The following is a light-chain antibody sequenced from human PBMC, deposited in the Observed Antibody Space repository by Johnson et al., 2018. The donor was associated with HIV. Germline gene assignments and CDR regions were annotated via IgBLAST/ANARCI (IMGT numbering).Light chain of an antibody. V-gene: IGLV1-51*01. CDR3: GTWDNSLNSPV. CDR2: DDN. Sequence: QSVLTQPPSVSAAPGQKVTVSCSGSSSNIENNFVSWYQQLPGTAPKLLIYDDNKRPSGIPDRFSGSKSGTSATLGITGLQTGDEADYYCGTWDNSLNSPVFGTGTKVTVL. CDR1: SSNIENNF. J-gene: IGLJ1*01.